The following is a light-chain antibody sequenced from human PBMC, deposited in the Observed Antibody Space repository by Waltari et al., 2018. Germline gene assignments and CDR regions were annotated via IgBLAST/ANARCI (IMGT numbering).Light chain of an antibody. CDR1: SSDVGRHNY. CDR3: SSYTTNNTPNV. V-gene: IGLV2-14*03. CDR2: DVT. J-gene: IGLJ6*01. Sequence: QSALTQPASVSGSPGQSITIPCTGTSSDVGRHNYVSWYQQYPGKAPKLIIYDVTNRPSGVSNRFSGSKSGNTASLTISGLQVEDEADYYCSSYTTNNTPNVFGSGTKVTVL.